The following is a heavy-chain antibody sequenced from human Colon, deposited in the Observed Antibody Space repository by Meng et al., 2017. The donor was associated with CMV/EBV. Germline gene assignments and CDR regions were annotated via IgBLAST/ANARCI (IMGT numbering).Heavy chain of an antibody. D-gene: IGHD6-13*01. V-gene: IGHV3-11*04. CDR3: ARVLGYSSSVHLNPGLGGGDY. J-gene: IGHJ4*02. CDR1: GFTFSDYY. CDR2: ISGSGSAI. Sequence: GESLKISCAASGFTFSDYYMTWIRQAPGKGLEWVSYISGSGSAIYYADSVKGRFTISRDNAKNSLFLQMNSLRAEDTAVYYCARVLGYSSSVHLNPGLGGGDYWGQGTLVTVSS.